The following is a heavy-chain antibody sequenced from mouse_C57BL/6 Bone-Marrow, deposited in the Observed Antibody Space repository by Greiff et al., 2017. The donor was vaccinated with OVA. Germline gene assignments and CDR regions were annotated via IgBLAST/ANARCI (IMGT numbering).Heavy chain of an antibody. CDR1: GYTFTDYY. V-gene: IGHV1-19*01. J-gene: IGHJ1*03. CDR3: ARSYYGSSPRYFDV. D-gene: IGHD1-1*01. CDR2: INPYNGGT. Sequence: EVKLQESGPVLVKPGASVKMSCKASGYTFTDYYMNWVKQSHGKSLEWIGVINPYNGGTSYNQKFKGKATLTVDKSSSTAYMELNSLTSEDSAVYYCARSYYGSSPRYFDVWGTGTTVTVSS.